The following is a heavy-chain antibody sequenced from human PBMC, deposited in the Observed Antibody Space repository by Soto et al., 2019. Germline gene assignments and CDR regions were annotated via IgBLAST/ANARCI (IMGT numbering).Heavy chain of an antibody. D-gene: IGHD2-15*01. CDR3: AAQVVVVAATTYDAFDI. CDR1: GFTFDDYA. V-gene: IGHV3-9*01. J-gene: IGHJ3*02. Sequence: PGGSLRLSCAASGFTFDDYAMHWVRQAPGKGLEWVSGISWNSGSIGYADSVKGRFTISRDNAKNSLYLQMNSLRAEDTALYYCAAQVVVVAATTYDAFDIWGQGKMVTVSS. CDR2: ISWNSGSI.